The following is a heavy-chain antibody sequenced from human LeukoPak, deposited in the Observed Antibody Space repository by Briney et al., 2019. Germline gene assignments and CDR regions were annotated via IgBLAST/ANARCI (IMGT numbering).Heavy chain of an antibody. V-gene: IGHV4-39*07. J-gene: IGHJ3*02. CDR2: IYYSGST. D-gene: IGHD3-10*01. CDR3: ARDRGGSGYI. Sequence: LETLSLTCTVSGGSISSSSYYWGWIRQPPGKGLEWIGSIYYSGSTYYNPSLKSRVTISVDTSKNQFSLKLSSVTAADTAVYYCARDRGGSGYIWGQGTMVTVSS. CDR1: GGSISSSSYY.